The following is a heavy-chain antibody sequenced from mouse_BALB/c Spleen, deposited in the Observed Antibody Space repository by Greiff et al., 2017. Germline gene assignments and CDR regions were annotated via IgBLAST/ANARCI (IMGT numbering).Heavy chain of an antibody. CDR1: GFTFSSFG. V-gene: IGHV5-17*02. Sequence: EVHLVESGGGLVQPGGSRKLSCAASGFTFSSFGMHWVRQAPEKGLEWVAYISSGSSTIYYADTVKGRFTISRDNPKNTLFLQMTSLRSEDTAMYYCARSGDGSSDFDYWGQGTTLTVSS. CDR3: ARSGDGSSDFDY. CDR2: ISSGSSTI. J-gene: IGHJ2*01. D-gene: IGHD1-1*01.